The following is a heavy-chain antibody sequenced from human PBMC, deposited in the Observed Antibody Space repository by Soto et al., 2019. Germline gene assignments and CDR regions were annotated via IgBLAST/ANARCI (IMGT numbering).Heavy chain of an antibody. D-gene: IGHD2-15*01. CDR3: ARIRVDYYYGLDV. CDR1: GFSLSNARMG. V-gene: IGHV2-26*01. J-gene: IGHJ6*02. Sequence: SGPTLVNPTETLTLTCTVSGFSLSNARMGVSWIRQPPGKALEWLAHIFSNDEKSYSTSLKSRLTISKDTSKSQVVLTMTNLDPVDTATYYCARIRVDYYYGLDVWGQGTTVTVSS. CDR2: IFSNDEK.